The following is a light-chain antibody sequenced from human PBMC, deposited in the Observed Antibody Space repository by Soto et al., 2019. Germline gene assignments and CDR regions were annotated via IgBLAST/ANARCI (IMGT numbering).Light chain of an antibody. J-gene: IGKJ4*01. CDR3: QQANSFPLT. CDR2: TGY. Sequence: DIQMTQSPSSVSASVGDRVSITCRASRGISNWLAWYQQKPGRAPKLLIYTGYSLQSGVPSRFSGTGSGTDFTLTISSLQPEDVATYYCQQANSFPLTCGGGTKVEIK. V-gene: IGKV1-12*01. CDR1: RGISNW.